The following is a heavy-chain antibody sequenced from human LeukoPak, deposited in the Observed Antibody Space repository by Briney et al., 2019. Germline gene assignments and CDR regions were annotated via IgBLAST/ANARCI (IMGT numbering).Heavy chain of an antibody. CDR3: ARFVAQEVIDAFDI. V-gene: IGHV1-2*02. Sequence: ASVKVSCKASAYTFTGYYMHWVRQAPGQGLEWMGWINPNRGGTNYAQKFQGRVTMTRDTSISTAYMELSRLRSDDTAVYYCARFVAQEVIDAFDIWGQGTMVTVSS. D-gene: IGHD3-22*01. CDR2: INPNRGGT. J-gene: IGHJ3*02. CDR1: AYTFTGYY.